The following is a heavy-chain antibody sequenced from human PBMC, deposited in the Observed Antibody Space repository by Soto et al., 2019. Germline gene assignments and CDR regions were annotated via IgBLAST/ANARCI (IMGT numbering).Heavy chain of an antibody. CDR1: GFTFDDTA. CDR3: AKGQRMIIKAFFDS. J-gene: IGHJ4*02. V-gene: IGHV3-9*01. Sequence: EVQLVESGGGLVQPGRSLRLSCAASGFTFDDTAMHWVRQAPGKGLEWVSSIGRNSGALAYADSVKGRFTISRDDARNSLYLQMTSLRTEDTALYFCAKGQRMIIKAFFDSWGPGTLVTVSS. D-gene: IGHD3-16*01. CDR2: IGRNSGAL.